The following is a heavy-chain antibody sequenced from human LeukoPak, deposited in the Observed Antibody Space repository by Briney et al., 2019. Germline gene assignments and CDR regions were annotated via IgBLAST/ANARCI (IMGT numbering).Heavy chain of an antibody. V-gene: IGHV3-23*01. CDR2: GGSGGST. CDR1: GFIFSSYA. Sequence: GGSLRLSCAASGFIFSSYAMSWVRQAPGKGLEWVSYGGSGGSTYYADSVKGRFTVSRDNSKSTLFLQMNSLTAEDTAVYYCAKMRGQYYHSYYMDAWGKGTTVTVSS. J-gene: IGHJ6*03. CDR3: AKMRGQYYHSYYMDA.